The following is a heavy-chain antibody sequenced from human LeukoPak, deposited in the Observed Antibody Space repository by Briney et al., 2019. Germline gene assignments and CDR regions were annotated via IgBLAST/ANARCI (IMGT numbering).Heavy chain of an antibody. CDR1: GYSISSGYY. V-gene: IGHV4-38-2*02. D-gene: IGHD6-19*01. Sequence: PSETLSLTCTVSGYSISSGYYWGWIRQPPGKGLEWIGSIYHSGSTYYNPSLKSRVTISVDTSKNQFSLKLSSVTAADTAVYYCAWPQAVAGQVDYWGQGTLVTVSS. CDR2: IYHSGST. CDR3: AWPQAVAGQVDY. J-gene: IGHJ4*02.